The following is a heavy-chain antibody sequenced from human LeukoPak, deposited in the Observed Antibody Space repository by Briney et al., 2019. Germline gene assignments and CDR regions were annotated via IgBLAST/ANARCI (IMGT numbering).Heavy chain of an antibody. CDR3: AKDQEAFDYYYYYYMDV. V-gene: IGHV3-33*06. D-gene: IGHD2/OR15-2a*01. Sequence: GGSLRLSCAASGFTFSSYGMHWVRQAPGKGLEWVAVIWDDVSNKYYADSVKGRFTISRDNSKNTLYLQMNSLRAEDTAVYYCAKDQEAFDYYYYYYMDVWGKRTTVTVSS. J-gene: IGHJ6*03. CDR1: GFTFSSYG. CDR2: IWDDVSNK.